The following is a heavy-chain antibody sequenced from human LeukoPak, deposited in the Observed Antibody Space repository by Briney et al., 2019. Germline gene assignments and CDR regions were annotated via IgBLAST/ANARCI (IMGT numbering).Heavy chain of an antibody. J-gene: IGHJ4*02. CDR1: GFTFTNAW. CDR3: ARHRFSSSQFGY. CDR2: IHYSGST. Sequence: GSLRLSCAVSGFTFTNAWMSWIRQPPGKGLEWIGYIHYSGSTNYNPSLKSRVTLSVDTSENQFSLKLNSVTAADTAVYYCARHRFSSSQFGYWGQGTLVTVSS. D-gene: IGHD6-6*01. V-gene: IGHV4-59*08.